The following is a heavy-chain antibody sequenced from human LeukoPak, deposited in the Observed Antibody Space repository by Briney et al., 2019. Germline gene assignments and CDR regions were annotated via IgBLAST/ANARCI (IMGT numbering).Heavy chain of an antibody. CDR3: ARGRSVPAAMGNWFDP. Sequence: GGSLRLSCAASGFTFRNYWMSWVRQAPGKGLEWVANIKQDGSEKYYVDSVKGRFTISRDNAKNSLYLQMNNLSAEDTAVYYCARGRSVPAAMGNWFDPWGQGTLVTVSS. J-gene: IGHJ5*02. V-gene: IGHV3-7*01. CDR2: IKQDGSEK. CDR1: GFTFRNYW. D-gene: IGHD2-2*01.